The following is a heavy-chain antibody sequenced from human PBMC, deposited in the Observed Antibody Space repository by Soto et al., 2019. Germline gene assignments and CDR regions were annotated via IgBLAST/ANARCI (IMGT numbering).Heavy chain of an antibody. J-gene: IGHJ5*02. CDR2: MYHTGST. Sequence: QVQLQESGPGLVKPSGTLSLTCAVSGGSISSSYWWSWVRQPPGKGLEWIGEMYHTGSTNYNPSLKNRVTISVDKSESRFSLRVSSATAADTAVYYCARKQRVVPNWFDPWGQGILVTVSS. CDR3: ARKQRVVPNWFDP. V-gene: IGHV4-4*02. D-gene: IGHD6-25*01. CDR1: GGSISSSYW.